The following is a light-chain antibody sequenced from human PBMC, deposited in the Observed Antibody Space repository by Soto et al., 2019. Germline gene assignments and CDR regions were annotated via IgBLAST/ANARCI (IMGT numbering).Light chain of an antibody. CDR3: QQYHDTPRT. CDR1: QSILYNSNNKNY. V-gene: IGKV4-1*01. CDR2: WAS. J-gene: IGKJ1*01. Sequence: DIVMTQSPDSLAVSLGERATINCKSSQSILYNSNNKNYLAWYQQKAGQPPKLLIYWASTRESGVPDRFSGSGSGTDFTLTISSLQAEDVAVYYCQQYHDTPRTFGQGTNVEIK.